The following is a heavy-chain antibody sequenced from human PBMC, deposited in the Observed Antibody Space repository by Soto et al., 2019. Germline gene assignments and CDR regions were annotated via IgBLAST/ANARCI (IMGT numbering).Heavy chain of an antibody. Sequence: SETLSLTCTVSGGSIRDYFWTWIRQPPGKVLEWIGYIYYSGRTNYNPSLKSRVSISVDTSKNQFSLKLSSVTAADTAVYYCARVAIYNSPIGVVNYFDYWGQGTLVNVSS. V-gene: IGHV4-59*01. J-gene: IGHJ4*02. CDR3: ARVAIYNSPIGVVNYFDY. D-gene: IGHD3-22*01. CDR2: IYYSGRT. CDR1: GGSIRDYF.